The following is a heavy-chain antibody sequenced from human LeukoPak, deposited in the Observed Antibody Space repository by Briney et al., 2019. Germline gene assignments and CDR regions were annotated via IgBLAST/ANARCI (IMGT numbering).Heavy chain of an antibody. D-gene: IGHD6-13*01. J-gene: IGHJ4*02. CDR3: ARGRSGQQLVPPFHC. CDR2: IIPIFGTA. Sequence: SVKVSCKASGGTFSSYAISWVRQAPGQGLEWMGGIIPIFGTANYAQKFQGRVTITADESTSTAYMELSSLRSEDTAVYYCARGRSGQQLVPPFHCWGQGTLVTVSS. CDR1: GGTFSSYA. V-gene: IGHV1-69*13.